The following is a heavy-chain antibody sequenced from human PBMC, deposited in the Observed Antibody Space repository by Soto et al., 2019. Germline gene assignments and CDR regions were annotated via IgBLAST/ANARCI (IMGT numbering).Heavy chain of an antibody. CDR3: ARGVYGSGNYYTGPSAFDI. J-gene: IGHJ3*02. V-gene: IGHV3-23*01. D-gene: IGHD3-10*01. CDR1: GFDSTEFA. CDR2: ISGTGATS. Sequence: KLLQSGGGFVHPGGSLGLSCAASGFDSTEFAMSWVRQAPGKGLEWVSGISGTGATSYYADSVKGRFSISRDKSKNSVSLLMNSLRADDTAFYYCARGVYGSGNYYTGPSAFDIWGQGTLVIVSS.